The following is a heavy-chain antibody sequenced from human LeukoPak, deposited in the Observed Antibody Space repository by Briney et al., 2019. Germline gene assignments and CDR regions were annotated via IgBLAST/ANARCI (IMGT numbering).Heavy chain of an antibody. CDR3: ARASSGGYFDWLLSFDY. Sequence: GGSLRLSCAASGFTFSSYWMSWVRQAPGKGLEWVANIKQDGSEKYYVDSVKGRFTISRDNSKNTLYLQMNSLRAEDTAVYYCARASSGGYFDWLLSFDYWGQGTLVTVSS. J-gene: IGHJ4*02. V-gene: IGHV3-7*01. CDR1: GFTFSSYW. D-gene: IGHD3-9*01. CDR2: IKQDGSEK.